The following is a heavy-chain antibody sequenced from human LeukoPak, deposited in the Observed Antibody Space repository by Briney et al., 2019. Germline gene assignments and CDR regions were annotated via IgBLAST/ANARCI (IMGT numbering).Heavy chain of an antibody. Sequence: GESLKISCKGSGYSFTSYWIGWVRQMPGKGLELMGIIYPGDSDTRYSPSFQGQVTISADKSISTAYLQWSSLKASDTAMYYCARHSAYCGGDCYPGPDYWGQGTLVTVSS. J-gene: IGHJ4*02. V-gene: IGHV5-51*01. CDR3: ARHSAYCGGDCYPGPDY. CDR1: GYSFTSYW. CDR2: IYPGDSDT. D-gene: IGHD2-21*02.